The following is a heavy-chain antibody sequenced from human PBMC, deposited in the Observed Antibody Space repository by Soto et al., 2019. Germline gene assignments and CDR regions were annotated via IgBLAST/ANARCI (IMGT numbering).Heavy chain of an antibody. D-gene: IGHD3-10*01. CDR3: AGVRLATYYGMDV. CDR1: GGSISSSSYY. J-gene: IGHJ6*02. Sequence: QLQLQESGPGLVKPSETLSLTCTVSGGSISSSSYYWGWIRQPPGKGLEWIGSIYYSGSTYYNPSLKSRVTISVDTSKNQFSLKLSSVTAADTAVYYCAGVRLATYYGMDVWGQGTTVTVSS. V-gene: IGHV4-39*01. CDR2: IYYSGST.